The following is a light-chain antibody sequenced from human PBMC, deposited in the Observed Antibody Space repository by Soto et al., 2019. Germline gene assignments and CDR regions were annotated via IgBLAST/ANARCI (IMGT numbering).Light chain of an antibody. CDR3: QQYNNWIT. Sequence: EILMTQSPATLSGSPGERAILSCRASQSISINLAWYKQKPGQAPRLLIYAASNRAAGVPARLSGSWSGTEFTLPISSMKSEDFAVYYCQQYNNWITFGQGTRLEIK. CDR1: QSISIN. J-gene: IGKJ5*01. V-gene: IGKV3-15*01. CDR2: AAS.